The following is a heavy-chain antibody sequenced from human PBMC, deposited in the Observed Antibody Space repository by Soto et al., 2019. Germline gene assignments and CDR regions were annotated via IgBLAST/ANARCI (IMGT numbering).Heavy chain of an antibody. CDR2: LYNTGST. D-gene: IGHD3-22*01. J-gene: IGHJ6*02. Sequence: SETLSLTCTVSGASISRYYWSWIRQSPGKGLEWIGYLYNTGSTIYNPSLKSRVTISVDTSKNQFSLKMNSVTAADTAVYYCAKNWLTVYYYYGMDVWGQGTTVTVSS. CDR3: AKNWLTVYYYYGMDV. V-gene: IGHV4-59*01. CDR1: GASISRYY.